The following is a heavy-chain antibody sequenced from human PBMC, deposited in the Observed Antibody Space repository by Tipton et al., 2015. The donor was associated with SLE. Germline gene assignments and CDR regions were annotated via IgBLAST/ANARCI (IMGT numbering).Heavy chain of an antibody. CDR2: VYYTGNT. D-gene: IGHD3-22*01. Sequence: TLSLTCAVSGDSIRRAGYSWSWIRQPPGKGLEWVGTVYYTGNTFYNPSLKSRVTILVDTSKNQFSLKLSSVTAADTAVYYCARDEYRYDATGYHLLGHFDFWGQGTLVTVSS. CDR3: ARDEYRYDATGYHLLGHFDF. V-gene: IGHV4-39*07. CDR1: GDSIRRAGYS. J-gene: IGHJ4*02.